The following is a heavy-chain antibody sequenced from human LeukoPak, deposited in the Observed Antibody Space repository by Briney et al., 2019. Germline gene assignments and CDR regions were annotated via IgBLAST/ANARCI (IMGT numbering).Heavy chain of an antibody. CDR2: IYHSGST. CDR3: ARDNARALFDY. D-gene: IGHD5-24*01. CDR1: GYSISSGYY. Sequence: KPSENLSLTRAVSGYSISSGYYWGWIRQTPGKGLEWIGSIYHSGSTYYNPSLKSRVTISVDTSKNQFSLKLSSVTAADTAVYYCARDNARALFDYWGQGTLVTVSS. J-gene: IGHJ4*02. V-gene: IGHV4-38-2*02.